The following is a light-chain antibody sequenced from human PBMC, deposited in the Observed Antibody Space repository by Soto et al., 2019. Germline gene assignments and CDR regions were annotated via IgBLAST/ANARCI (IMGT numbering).Light chain of an antibody. CDR2: ETS. CDR3: QKYNSYSWK. J-gene: IGKJ1*01. CDR1: QSISTW. Sequence: DIQITHSPSTRPASVGDRVTITCRASQSISTWLAWYQQKPGKAPKLLIYETSSLESGVPSRFGGSGSGTEFTLTISSLQPDDFAIYYCQKYNSYSWKFGQGTTGDIK. V-gene: IGKV1-5*03.